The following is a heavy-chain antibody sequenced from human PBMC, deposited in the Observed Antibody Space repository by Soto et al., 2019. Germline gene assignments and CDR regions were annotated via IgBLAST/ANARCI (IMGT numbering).Heavy chain of an antibody. D-gene: IGHD3-16*01. Sequence: QVQLVESGGGVVQPGTSLRLSCVGSGFTFRSYVIHWVRQAPGKGLEWVALTSYDGSNKYYDDSVKGRFTISRDNYRNTVDVQMDGLSVEDTAFYYCARWGTAGGLDVWGQGTLVSVSS. CDR2: TSYDGSNK. CDR1: GFTFRSYV. CDR3: ARWGTAGGLDV. J-gene: IGHJ4*02. V-gene: IGHV3-30*19.